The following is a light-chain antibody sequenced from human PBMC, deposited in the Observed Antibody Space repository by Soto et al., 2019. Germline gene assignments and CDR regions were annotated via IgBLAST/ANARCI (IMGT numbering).Light chain of an antibody. V-gene: IGKV3-15*01. J-gene: IGKJ4*01. CDR1: QSVGSA. CDR2: AAS. CDR3: QPYRTWPPLT. Sequence: EIVMTQSPATLSVSPGETATLSCRASQSVGSAVAWYQHRPGQAPRLLIVAASIRATGVPGRFSGGGSVTEFTITISRLQSEDFAAYYCQPYRTWPPLTFGGGTTVEIK.